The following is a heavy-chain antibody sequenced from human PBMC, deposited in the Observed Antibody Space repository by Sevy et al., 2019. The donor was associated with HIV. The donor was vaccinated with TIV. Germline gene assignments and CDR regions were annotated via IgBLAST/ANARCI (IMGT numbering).Heavy chain of an antibody. CDR2: ISYDEAHK. J-gene: IGHJ4*02. CDR3: AKDYSAGITMVRGAYRARGDCFDY. V-gene: IGHV3-30*18. CDR1: GFTFRTSG. D-gene: IGHD3-10*01. Sequence: GGSLRLSCVTSGFTFRTSGMHWVRQSPGKGLEWVAVISYDEAHKNYADSVKGRFSISKDNSKNTLYLQMSSLRTEDTAVYYCAKDYSAGITMVRGAYRARGDCFDYWGQGTQVTVSS.